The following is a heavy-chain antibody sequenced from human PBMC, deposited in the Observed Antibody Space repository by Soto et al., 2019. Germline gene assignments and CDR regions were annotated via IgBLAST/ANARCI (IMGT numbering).Heavy chain of an antibody. CDR1: GFTVSSYA. J-gene: IGHJ4*02. D-gene: IGHD4-17*01. V-gene: IGHV3-23*01. CDR3: ARTTVTKSRDY. CDR2: ISASGDGT. Sequence: EVQLLESWGGLVQPGGSLRLSCAASGFTVSSYAMSWVRQAPGKGLEYVSSISASGDGTYFADSVKGRFTISRDNSKNTLYLQMNSLRVEDTAVYYCARTTVTKSRDYWGQGTLVTVSS.